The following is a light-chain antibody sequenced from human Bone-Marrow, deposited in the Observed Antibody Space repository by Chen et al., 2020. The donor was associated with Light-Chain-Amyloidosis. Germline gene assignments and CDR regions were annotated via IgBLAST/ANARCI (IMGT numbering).Light chain of an antibody. CDR3: SSYTASSFYV. J-gene: IGLJ1*01. V-gene: IGLV2-14*03. Sequence: QSSLPQPASVSGSPGQTITISCTGTSTDVGGYNYVSWYQQHPGKAPKRMIYDVSTRPSGVSSRFSGSKSGNTASLTISGLQAEDEADYYCSSYTASSFYVFGTATTVTVL. CDR2: DVS. CDR1: STDVGGYNY.